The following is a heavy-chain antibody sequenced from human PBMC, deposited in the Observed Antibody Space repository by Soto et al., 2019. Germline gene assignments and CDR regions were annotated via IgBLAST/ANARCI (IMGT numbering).Heavy chain of an antibody. V-gene: IGHV3-64*07. CDR3: ARGSYYSSGTVHRPYDY. CDR1: GFTFSIYA. Sequence: EVQLVESGGDLVQPGGSLRLSCAASGFTFSIYAMHWVRQAPGKGLEYVSAISYDGTITYYADSVKGRFTISRDDSRNTVYRQRGSLRPEDMAVYYCARGSYYSSGTVHRPYDYWGQGTLVTVSS. J-gene: IGHJ4*02. CDR2: ISYDGTIT. D-gene: IGHD3-10*01.